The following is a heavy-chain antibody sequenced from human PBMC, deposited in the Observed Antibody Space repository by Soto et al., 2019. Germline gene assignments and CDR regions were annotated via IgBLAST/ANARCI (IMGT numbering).Heavy chain of an antibody. Sequence: SETLSLTCAVSGYYISNGYYWGWIRQSPGKGLQWIAHMNHGGTTYYNPSLRSRVTISVDTSKNQFSLKVTSVTAADTAVYYCARAYCSHTRCIDAFDVWGQGTVVTVSS. V-gene: IGHV4-38-2*01. D-gene: IGHD2-15*01. CDR2: MNHGGTT. CDR1: GYYISNGYY. J-gene: IGHJ3*01. CDR3: ARAYCSHTRCIDAFDV.